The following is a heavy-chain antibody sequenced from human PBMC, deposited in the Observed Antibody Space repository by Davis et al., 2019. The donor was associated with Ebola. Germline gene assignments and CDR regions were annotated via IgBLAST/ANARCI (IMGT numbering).Heavy chain of an antibody. Sequence: PSETLSLTCTVSGGSVSSGSYYWSWVRQPPGTGLEWIGYIYYSGSTNYNPSLKSRVTISVDTSKNQFSLKLSSVTAADTAVYYCARGGWPYYYYGMDVWGKGTTVTVSS. CDR2: IYYSGST. J-gene: IGHJ6*04. V-gene: IGHV4-61*01. CDR3: ARGGWPYYYYGMDV. D-gene: IGHD2-15*01. CDR1: GGSVSSGSYY.